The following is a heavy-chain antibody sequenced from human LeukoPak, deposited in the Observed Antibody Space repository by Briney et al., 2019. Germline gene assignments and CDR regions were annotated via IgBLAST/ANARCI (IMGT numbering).Heavy chain of an antibody. CDR2: ISGGGGTT. J-gene: IGHJ5*02. V-gene: IGHV3-23*01. D-gene: IGHD6-13*01. Sequence: AGGSLRLSCAASGFTFSSYVMSWVRQAPGKGLEWVSDISGGGGTTYYADYVKGRFTISRDNSKNTLYLQMNSLRAEDTAVYYCARGSSSWYDEFNWFDPWGQGTLVTVSS. CDR1: GFTFSSYV. CDR3: ARGSSSWYDEFNWFDP.